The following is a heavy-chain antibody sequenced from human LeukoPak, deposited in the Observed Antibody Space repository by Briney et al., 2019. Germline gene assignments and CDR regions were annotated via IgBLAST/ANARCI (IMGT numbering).Heavy chain of an antibody. CDR1: GFTFSSYG. V-gene: IGHV3-33*01. CDR2: IWYDGSNK. J-gene: IGHJ4*02. CDR3: ARDSGSYQLDY. D-gene: IGHD1-26*01. Sequence: GRSLRLSCAASGFTFSSYGMHWVRQAPGKGLEWAAVIWYDGSNKYYADSVKGRFTISRDNSKNTLYLQMNSLRAEDTAVYYCARDSGSYQLDYWGQGTLVTVSS.